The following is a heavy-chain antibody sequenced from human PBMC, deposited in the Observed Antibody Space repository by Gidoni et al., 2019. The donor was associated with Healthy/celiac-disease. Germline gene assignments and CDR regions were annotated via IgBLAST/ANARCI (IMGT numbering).Heavy chain of an antibody. Sequence: EVQLVESGGGLVQPGGSLRLSCAASGFPFSSYWMSWLRQAPGKGLEWVANIKQDGSEKYYVDSVKGRFTISRDNAKNSLYLQMNSLRAEDTAVYYCARLQSDIVVVPAAKNYYYYMDVWGKGTTVTVSS. CDR3: ARLQSDIVVVPAAKNYYYYMDV. CDR1: GFPFSSYW. D-gene: IGHD2-2*01. J-gene: IGHJ6*03. V-gene: IGHV3-7*03. CDR2: IKQDGSEK.